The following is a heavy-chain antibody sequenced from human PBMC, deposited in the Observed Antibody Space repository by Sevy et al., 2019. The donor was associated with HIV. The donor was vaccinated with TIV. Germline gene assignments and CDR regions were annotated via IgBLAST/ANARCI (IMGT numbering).Heavy chain of an antibody. CDR1: GDSVSSNSAA. CDR3: ARAGYYSSGTRLYYFDY. V-gene: IGHV6-1*01. D-gene: IGHD3-10*01. CDR2: TYYRSKWYN. Sequence: SQTLSLTCAISGDSVSSNSAAWNWIRQSPSRGLEWLGRTYYRSKWYNEYAASVKSRITINPDTSKNQFSLQLNSVTPEDTAVYYCARAGYYSSGTRLYYFDYWGQGTLVTVSS. J-gene: IGHJ4*02.